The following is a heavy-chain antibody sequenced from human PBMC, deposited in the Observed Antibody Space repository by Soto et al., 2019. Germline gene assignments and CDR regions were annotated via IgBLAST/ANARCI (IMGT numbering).Heavy chain of an antibody. CDR2: ISAYNGNT. D-gene: IGHD4-17*01. CDR3: ARRVTYGDYVEGYHEY. J-gene: IGHJ4*02. V-gene: IGHV1-18*01. Sequence: ASVKVSCKASGYTFTSYGISWVRQAPGQGLEWMGWISAYNGNTNYAQKLQGRVTMTTDTSTSTAYMELRSLRSDDTAVYYCARRVTYGDYVEGYHEYWGQGTLVTVSS. CDR1: GYTFTSYG.